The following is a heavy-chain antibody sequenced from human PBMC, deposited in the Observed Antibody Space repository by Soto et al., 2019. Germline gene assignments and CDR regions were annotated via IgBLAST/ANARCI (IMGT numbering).Heavy chain of an antibody. V-gene: IGHV1-18*01. CDR2: ISAYNGHT. D-gene: IGHD6-13*01. J-gene: IGHJ5*02. Sequence: EASVKVSCKASGYTFTSYGISWVRQAPGQGLEWMGWISAYNGHTHYAQKFQGRVSLTTDTSTSTAFLELRSLTYDDTAVYYCAREPPRATAGLNYFDPWGQGTLVTVSS. CDR3: AREPPRATAGLNYFDP. CDR1: GYTFTSYG.